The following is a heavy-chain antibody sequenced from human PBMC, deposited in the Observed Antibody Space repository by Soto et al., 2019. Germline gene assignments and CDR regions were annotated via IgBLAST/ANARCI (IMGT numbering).Heavy chain of an antibody. CDR3: ARDNGVVDY. Sequence: ASVKVSCKASGYTFSIYSMHWVRQAPGQRLEWMGWINTDNGNTKYSQKFQGRVTITRDTSASTVHMELSSLRSEDTAVYYCARDNGVVDYRGQGTLVTVSS. D-gene: IGHD2-8*01. CDR2: INTDNGNT. V-gene: IGHV1-3*04. J-gene: IGHJ4*02. CDR1: GYTFSIYS.